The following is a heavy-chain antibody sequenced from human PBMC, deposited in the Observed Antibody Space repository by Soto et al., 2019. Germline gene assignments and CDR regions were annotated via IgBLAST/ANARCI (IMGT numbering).Heavy chain of an antibody. Sequence: PGGSLRLSCAASGFTFSSYWMSWVRQAPGKGLEWVANIKQDGSEKYYVDSVKGRFTISRDNAKNSLYLQMNSLRAEDTAVYYCARDRSRNYYDSSGYSPWYFDYWGQGTLVTVSS. CDR3: ARDRSRNYYDSSGYSPWYFDY. V-gene: IGHV3-7*03. CDR1: GFTFSSYW. CDR2: IKQDGSEK. D-gene: IGHD3-22*01. J-gene: IGHJ4*02.